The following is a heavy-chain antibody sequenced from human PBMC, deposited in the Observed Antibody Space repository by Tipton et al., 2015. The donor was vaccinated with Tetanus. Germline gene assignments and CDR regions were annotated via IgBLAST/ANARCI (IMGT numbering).Heavy chain of an antibody. D-gene: IGHD1-1*01. CDR3: ARGGDNLTFQRPTGRWFDP. CDR2: ISSRGSP. V-gene: IGHV4-31*03. CDR1: GGSVSSGAYC. Sequence: LRLSCTVSGGSVSSGAYCWSWIRQHPGKGLESIGCISSRGSPYYNPSLTSRVSISVDTSKNQFSLKLTSVTAADTAIYYCARGGDNLTFQRPTGRWFDPWGHGTLVTVSS. J-gene: IGHJ5*02.